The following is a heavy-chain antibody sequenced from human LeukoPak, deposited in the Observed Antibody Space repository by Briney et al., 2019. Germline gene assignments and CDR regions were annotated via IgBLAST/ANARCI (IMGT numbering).Heavy chain of an antibody. CDR1: GFTFSSYG. Sequence: PGGSLRLSWAASGFTFSSYGMHWVRQTPGRGLEWVAVIWSDGTNKYYADSVKGRFTISRDNSKNTLYLQMNSLRAEDTAVYYCARGSGSFSGGFDYWGQETLVTVSS. V-gene: IGHV3-33*01. CDR2: IWSDGTNK. J-gene: IGHJ4*02. D-gene: IGHD1-26*01. CDR3: ARGSGSFSGGFDY.